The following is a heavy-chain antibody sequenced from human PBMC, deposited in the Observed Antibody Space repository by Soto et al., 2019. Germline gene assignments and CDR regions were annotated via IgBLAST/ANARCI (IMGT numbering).Heavy chain of an antibody. D-gene: IGHD5-18*01. CDR1: GGSISSSSYC. CDR2: IYYSGST. Sequence: LETLPHTCPVSGGSISSSSYCWGWIRQPPGKGLEWIGSIYYSGSTYYNPSLKSRVTISVDTSKNQFSLKLSSVTAADTAVYYCARLIDTAMAQTGDDYWGQGTLVTVSS. V-gene: IGHV4-39*01. CDR3: ARLIDTAMAQTGDDY. J-gene: IGHJ4*02.